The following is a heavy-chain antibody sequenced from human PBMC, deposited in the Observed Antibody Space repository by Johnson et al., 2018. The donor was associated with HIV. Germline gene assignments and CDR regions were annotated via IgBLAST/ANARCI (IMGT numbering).Heavy chain of an antibody. V-gene: IGHV3-66*01. D-gene: IGHD3-16*02. CDR1: GLTVSTNY. Sequence: VLLVESGGGLVQPGGSLRLSCAASGLTVSTNYMSWVRQAPGRGLEWVSVVYSDGNTYYADSVKDRFTISRDNSKNTLYLQMNSLRAEDTAVYYCARARVITFGGVIVRVGAFDTWGQGTVVTVSS. CDR3: ARARVITFGGVIVRVGAFDT. CDR2: VYSDGNT. J-gene: IGHJ3*02.